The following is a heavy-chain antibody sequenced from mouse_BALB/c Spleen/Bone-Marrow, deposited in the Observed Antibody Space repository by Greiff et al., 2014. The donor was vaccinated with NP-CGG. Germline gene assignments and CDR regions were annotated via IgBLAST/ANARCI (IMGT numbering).Heavy chain of an antibody. CDR2: IYPGNVNT. J-gene: IGHJ4*01. V-gene: IGHV1S56*01. Sequence: VQLVESGPELVKPGASVRISCKASGYTFTSYYIHWVKQRPGQGLEWIGWIYPGNVNTKYNEKFKGKATLAADKSSSTAYMQLSNLTSEDSAVYLRARDTMDYWGQGTSVTVSS. CDR3: ARDTMDY. CDR1: GYTFTSYY.